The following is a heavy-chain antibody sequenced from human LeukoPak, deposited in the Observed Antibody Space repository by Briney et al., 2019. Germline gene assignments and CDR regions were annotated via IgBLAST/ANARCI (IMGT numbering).Heavy chain of an antibody. CDR3: AKAATYYSDSSDSY. Sequence: GGSLRLSCAASGFTFSSYAMSWVRQAPGKGLEWVSAISGSGGSTYYADSVKGRFTISRDNSKNTLYLQMSSLRAADTAVYYCAKAATYYSDSSDSYWGQGTLVTVSS. D-gene: IGHD3-22*01. J-gene: IGHJ4*02. V-gene: IGHV3-23*01. CDR2: ISGSGGST. CDR1: GFTFSSYA.